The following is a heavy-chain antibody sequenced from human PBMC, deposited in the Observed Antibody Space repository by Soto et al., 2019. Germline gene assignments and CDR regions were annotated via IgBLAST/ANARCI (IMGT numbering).Heavy chain of an antibody. Sequence: QVQLVESGGGVVQPGRSLRLSCAASGFTFSSYGMHWVRQAPGKGLEWVAGIWYDGSNKYYADSVKGRFTISRDNSKNKLYLQMNRLRAEDTAVYYCARGGGLLWFGELSHRPSYNWFDPWGQGTLLTVSS. CDR3: ARGGGLLWFGELSHRPSYNWFDP. D-gene: IGHD3-10*01. J-gene: IGHJ5*02. CDR2: IWYDGSNK. V-gene: IGHV3-33*08. CDR1: GFTFSSYG.